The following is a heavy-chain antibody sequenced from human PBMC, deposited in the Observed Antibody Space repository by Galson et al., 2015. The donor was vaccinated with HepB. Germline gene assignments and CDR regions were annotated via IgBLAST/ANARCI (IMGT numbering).Heavy chain of an antibody. J-gene: IGHJ4*02. Sequence: SETLSLTCTVSGGSISSSPYYWGWVRQPPGKGLEWIGSIHSSGTTYYIPSLKSRVTISVDTSKNQFSLKLNSVTAADTGMYYCARHYIRTRIRGAYFDYWGQGVLVTVSS. CDR2: IHSSGTT. CDR1: GGSISSSPYY. D-gene: IGHD3-10*01. CDR3: ARHYIRTRIRGAYFDY. V-gene: IGHV4-39*01.